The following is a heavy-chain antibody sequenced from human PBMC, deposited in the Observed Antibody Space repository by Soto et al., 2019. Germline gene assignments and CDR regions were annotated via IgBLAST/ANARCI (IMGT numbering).Heavy chain of an antibody. CDR2: ISYAGSNK. D-gene: IGHD4-4*01. CDR3: ARPLWRDDYNWGYFDL. Sequence: QVQLVESGGGVVQPGRSLRLSCAASGFTCSSYAMHWVRQAPGKGLEWVAVISYAGSNKYYADSVKGRFTISRDNSKNTLYLQMNSLRLEDTAVYYCARPLWRDDYNWGYFDLWGRGTPVTVSS. V-gene: IGHV3-30-3*01. CDR1: GFTCSSYA. J-gene: IGHJ2*01.